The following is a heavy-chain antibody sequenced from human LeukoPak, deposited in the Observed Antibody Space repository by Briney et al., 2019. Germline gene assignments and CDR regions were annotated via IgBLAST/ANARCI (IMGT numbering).Heavy chain of an antibody. CDR3: AKDQAELGVTPTGVWH. CDR2: ISYHGSNT. V-gene: IGHV3-30*18. J-gene: IGHJ4*02. Sequence: PGGSLRLSFEASGFTFSNYGMHWVRPAPGKGPEWVALISYHGSNTYYADSVKGRFTISRDNSKNTLYLQMNSLRPEDTAVYYCAKDQAELGVTPTGVWHWGQGTLVTVSS. D-gene: IGHD3-3*01. CDR1: GFTFSNYG.